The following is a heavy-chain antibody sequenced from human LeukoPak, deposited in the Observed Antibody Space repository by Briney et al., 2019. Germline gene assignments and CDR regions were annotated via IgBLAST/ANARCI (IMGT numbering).Heavy chain of an antibody. J-gene: IGHJ4*02. D-gene: IGHD5-12*01. Sequence: SVKVSCKASGGTFSSYAISWVRQAPGQGLEWMGGIIPIFGTANYAQKFQGRVTITADKSTSTAYMELSSLRSEDTAVYYCATVVGYRGYDLSYFGSWGQGTLVTVSS. V-gene: IGHV1-69*06. CDR2: IIPIFGTA. CDR1: GGTFSSYA. CDR3: ATVVGYRGYDLSYFGS.